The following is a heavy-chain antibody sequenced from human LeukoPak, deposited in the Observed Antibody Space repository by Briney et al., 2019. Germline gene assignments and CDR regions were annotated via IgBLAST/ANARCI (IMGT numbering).Heavy chain of an antibody. D-gene: IGHD2-2*01. J-gene: IGHJ6*03. V-gene: IGHV3-30*02. Sequence: PGGSLRLSCAASGFTFSSYGMHWVRQAPGKGLEWVAFIRYDGSNKYYADSVKGRFTISRDNSKNTLYLQMNSLRAEDTAVYYCAKDRSRTNDYYYYYYMDVWGKGTTVTISS. CDR2: IRYDGSNK. CDR1: GFTFSSYG. CDR3: AKDRSRTNDYYYYYYMDV.